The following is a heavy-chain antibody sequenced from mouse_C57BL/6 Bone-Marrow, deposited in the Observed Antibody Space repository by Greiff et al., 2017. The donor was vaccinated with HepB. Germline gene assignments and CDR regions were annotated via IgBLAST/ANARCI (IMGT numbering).Heavy chain of an antibody. V-gene: IGHV3-6*01. D-gene: IGHD1-1*01. CDR2: ISYDGSN. Sequence: EVKLEESGPGLVKPSQSLSLTCSVTGYSITSGYYWNWIRQFPGNKLEWMGYISYDGSNNYNPSLKNRISITRDTSKNQFFLKLNSVTTEDTATYYCAREGITTVVASWYFDVWGTGTTVTVSS. CDR3: AREGITTVVASWYFDV. CDR1: GYSITSGYY. J-gene: IGHJ1*03.